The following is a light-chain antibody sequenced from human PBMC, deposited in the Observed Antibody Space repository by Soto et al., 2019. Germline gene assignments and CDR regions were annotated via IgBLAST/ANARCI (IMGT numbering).Light chain of an antibody. CDR3: GSWDSSLSYYL. CDR1: SSNIGGNS. V-gene: IGLV1-51*01. CDR2: DDN. Sequence: QSVLTQPPSVSAAPGQKFTISCSGISSNIGGNSVSWYQQLPGTAPKLLIYDDNKRPSGIPDRFSGYKSGTSATLGITGFQTGDEADYYCGSWDSSLSYYLFGTGTKVTVL. J-gene: IGLJ1*01.